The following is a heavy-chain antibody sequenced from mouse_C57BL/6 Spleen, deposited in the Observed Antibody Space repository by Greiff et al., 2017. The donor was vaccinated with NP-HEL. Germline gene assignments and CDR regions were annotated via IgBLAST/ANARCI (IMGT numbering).Heavy chain of an antibody. CDR3: ARREGGTMDY. CDR2: IYPGDGDT. Sequence: VQLQQSGPALVKPGASVKISCKASDYAFSSSWMNWVKQRPGKGLEWIGRIYPGDGDTNYNGKFKGKATLTADKSSSTAYMQLSSLTSEDSAVYFCARREGGTMDYWGQGTSVTVSS. J-gene: IGHJ4*01. CDR1: DYAFSSSW. D-gene: IGHD4-1*01. V-gene: IGHV1-82*01.